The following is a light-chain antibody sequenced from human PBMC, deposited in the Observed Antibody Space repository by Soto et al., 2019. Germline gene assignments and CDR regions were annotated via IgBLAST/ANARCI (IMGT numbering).Light chain of an antibody. CDR3: CSYAGRTTPYV. Sequence: QSVLTQPASVSGSPGQSITISCTGTSSDVGSYNLVSWYQHHPGKAPKLMIYEVSERPSGVSNRFSGSKSGSTASLTISGLQAEDEADYYCCSYAGRTTPYVFGTGTKVTVL. CDR1: SSDVGSYNL. J-gene: IGLJ1*01. V-gene: IGLV2-23*02. CDR2: EVS.